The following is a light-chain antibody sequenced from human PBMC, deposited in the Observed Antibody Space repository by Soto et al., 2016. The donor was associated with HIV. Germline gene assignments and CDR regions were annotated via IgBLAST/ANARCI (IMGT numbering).Light chain of an antibody. CDR1: NIGDKA. Sequence: SYELTQPPSVSVAPGKTARVTCGGNNIGDKAVHWFQQKPGQAPVLVVYDDNYRPSGIPERFSGSNSGHTATLTISRVEAGDEADYYCQVWESSSDRYVFGTGTEVTVL. J-gene: IGLJ1*01. CDR2: DDN. V-gene: IGLV3-21*03. CDR3: QVWESSSDRYV.